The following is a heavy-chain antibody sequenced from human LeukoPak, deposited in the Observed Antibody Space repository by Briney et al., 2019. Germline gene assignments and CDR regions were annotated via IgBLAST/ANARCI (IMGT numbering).Heavy chain of an antibody. CDR1: GGSISSYY. CDR2: IYYSGST. Sequence: SETLSLTCTVSGGSISSYYWSWIRQPPGKGLEWIGYIYYSGSTNYNPSLKSRVTISVDTSKNQFSPKLSSVTAADTAVYYCARGVPECSSTSCRHIKSFDYWGQGTLVTVSS. CDR3: ARGVPECSSTSCRHIKSFDY. J-gene: IGHJ4*02. D-gene: IGHD2-2*01. V-gene: IGHV4-59*12.